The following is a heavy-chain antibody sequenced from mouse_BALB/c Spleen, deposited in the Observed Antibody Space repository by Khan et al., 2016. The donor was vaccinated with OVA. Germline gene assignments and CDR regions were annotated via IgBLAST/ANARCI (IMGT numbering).Heavy chain of an antibody. CDR3: ARDRNDD. CDR2: INTSSGYT. V-gene: IGHV1-7*01. Sequence: VQLQQSGAELAKPGASVKMSCKASGYTFSNYWINWVKQRPGQGLEWIGYINTSSGYTYFNQTFNDKATLTTDKSYSKAYMQLSSLTSEDSSVYDCARDRNDDWGQGTTLTVSS. J-gene: IGHJ2*01. CDR1: GYTFSNYW.